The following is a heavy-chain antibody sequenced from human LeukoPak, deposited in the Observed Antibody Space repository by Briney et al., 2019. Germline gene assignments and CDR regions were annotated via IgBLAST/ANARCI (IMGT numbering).Heavy chain of an antibody. D-gene: IGHD6-13*01. J-gene: IGHJ5*02. CDR3: ARGGSSSWYGWFDP. CDR2: INHSGST. V-gene: IGHV4-34*01. CDR1: GGSFSGYY. Sequence: KPAETLSLTCAVYGGSFSGYYWSWIRQPPGKGLEWIGEINHSGSTNYNPSLKSRVTISVDTSKNQFSLKLSSVTAADTAVYYCARGGSSSWYGWFDPWGQGTLVTVSS.